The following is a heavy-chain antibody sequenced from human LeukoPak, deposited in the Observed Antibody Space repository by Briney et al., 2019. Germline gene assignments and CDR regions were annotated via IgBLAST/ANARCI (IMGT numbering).Heavy chain of an antibody. D-gene: IGHD6-6*01. CDR2: INHSGST. Sequence: SETLSLTCAVYGGSFSGYYWSWIRQPPGKGLEWIGEINHSGSTNYNPSLKSRVTISVDTSKNQFSLKLSSVTAADTAVYYCAGGRAARRCYFDYWGQGTLVTVSS. J-gene: IGHJ4*02. V-gene: IGHV4-34*01. CDR3: AGGRAARRCYFDY. CDR1: GGSFSGYY.